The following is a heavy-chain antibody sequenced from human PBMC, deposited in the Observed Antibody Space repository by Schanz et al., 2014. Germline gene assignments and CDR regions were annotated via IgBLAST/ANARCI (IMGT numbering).Heavy chain of an antibody. CDR1: GGTFSTYT. D-gene: IGHD1-26*01. CDR3: ARTIVGAAFGDY. Sequence: QVQLVQSGSELKKPGSSVKVSCKASGGTFSTYTISWVRQAPGQGLEWMGRVIPIFGITNYAQKFQGRVTITADKSTSTAYMELSSLRSEDTAVYYCARTIVGAAFGDYWGQGTLVTVSS. V-gene: IGHV1-69*02. CDR2: VIPIFGIT. J-gene: IGHJ4*02.